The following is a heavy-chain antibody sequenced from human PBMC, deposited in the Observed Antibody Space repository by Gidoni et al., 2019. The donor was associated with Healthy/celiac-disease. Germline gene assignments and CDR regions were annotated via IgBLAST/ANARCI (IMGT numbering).Heavy chain of an antibody. Sequence: HMQPVPCGPAVKKPGTSVNVSCKAPAFPFTRSAAPWVRQARGQRLEWIGWIVVGSGNTNYAQKFQERVTITRNMSTSTDYMELSSLRSEDTAVYYCAADRSYYDFWSGRIHDAFDIWGQGTMVTVSS. CDR3: AADRSYYDFWSGRIHDAFDI. D-gene: IGHD3-3*01. CDR1: AFPFTRSA. V-gene: IGHV1-58*01. CDR2: IVVGSGNT. J-gene: IGHJ3*02.